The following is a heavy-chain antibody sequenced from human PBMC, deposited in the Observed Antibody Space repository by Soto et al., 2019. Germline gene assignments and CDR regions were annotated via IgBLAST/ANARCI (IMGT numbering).Heavy chain of an antibody. D-gene: IGHD3-10*01. J-gene: IGHJ4*02. CDR3: ATNYGSGSAHFDN. CDR1: GDTFNFYT. Sequence: QVQLVQSGAEVKKPGSSVKVSCTASGDTFNFYTISWVRQAPGQGLEWMGRIIPMLGMSNYAQNFQGRVTMIADKSMSTAYMELSSLRSEDTALYYCATNYGSGSAHFDNWGQGTLVTVSS. CDR2: IIPMLGMS. V-gene: IGHV1-69*02.